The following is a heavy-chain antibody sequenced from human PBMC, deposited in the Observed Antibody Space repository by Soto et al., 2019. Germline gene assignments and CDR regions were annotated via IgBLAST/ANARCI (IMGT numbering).Heavy chain of an antibody. CDR1: GFTFRNHA. CDR2: IWYDGTSK. V-gene: IGHV3-33*08. Sequence: PGGSLRLSCAASGFTFRNHAMHWVRQAPGKGLEWVGLIWYDGTSKYYADSAKGRFTISRDNAKNSLYLQMNSLRAEDTAVYYCARVGRDSSGQYFYGMDVWGQGTTVTVSS. J-gene: IGHJ6*02. D-gene: IGHD3-22*01. CDR3: ARVGRDSSGQYFYGMDV.